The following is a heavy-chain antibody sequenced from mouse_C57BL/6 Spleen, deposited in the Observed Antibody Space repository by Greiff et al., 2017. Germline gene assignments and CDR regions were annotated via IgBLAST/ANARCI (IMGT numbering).Heavy chain of an antibody. D-gene: IGHD3-2*02. V-gene: IGHV1-59*01. CDR1: GYTFTSYW. CDR2: IDPSDSYT. CDR3: ERGGSSGYRFAY. Sequence: VQLQQPGAELVRPGTSVKLSCKASGYTFTSYWMHWVQQRPGQGLEWIGVIDPSDSYTNYNQKFKGKATLTVDTCSSTAYMQLSSLTSEDSAVYYCERGGSSGYRFAYWGQGTLVTVSA. J-gene: IGHJ3*01.